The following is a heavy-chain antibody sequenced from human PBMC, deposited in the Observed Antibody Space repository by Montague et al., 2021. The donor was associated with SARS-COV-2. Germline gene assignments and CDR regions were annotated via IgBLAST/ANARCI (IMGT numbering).Heavy chain of an antibody. Sequence: SETLSLTCTVSGDSISSSPYYWGWIRQPPGKGLEWIGNINYGGTIYYNPSLRSRVTIPLDTSRDQFSLKLNSVTAADTAVYYCARLSEVTTSFDNWGHGTLVTVSS. J-gene: IGHJ4*01. CDR1: GDSISSSPYY. CDR3: ARLSEVTTSFDN. CDR2: INYGGTI. V-gene: IGHV4-39*01. D-gene: IGHD3-22*01.